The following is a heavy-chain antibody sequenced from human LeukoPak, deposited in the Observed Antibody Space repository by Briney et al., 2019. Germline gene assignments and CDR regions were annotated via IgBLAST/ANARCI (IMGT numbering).Heavy chain of an antibody. CDR3: AGDDGSYFAFDI. CDR2: ICSSSSYM. J-gene: IGHJ3*02. CDR1: GFTFSSYS. Sequence: GGSLRLSCAASGFTFSSYSMNWVRRAPGKGLEWGSFICSSSSYMYYAEAVKGRFTIARDNAKNSLYLQMDSLRAADTAVYYCAGDDGSYFAFDIWGQGTMVTVSS. D-gene: IGHD1-26*01. V-gene: IGHV3-21*01.